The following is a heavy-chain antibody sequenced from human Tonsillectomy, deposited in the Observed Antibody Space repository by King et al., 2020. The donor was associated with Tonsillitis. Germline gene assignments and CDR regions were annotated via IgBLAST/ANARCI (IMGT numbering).Heavy chain of an antibody. CDR1: EYTFIDYY. J-gene: IGHJ4*02. CDR3: ARGPWVYDGSSVAF. D-gene: IGHD2-8*01. CDR2: INPNSGGT. V-gene: IGHV1-2*02. Sequence: VQLVESGAEVKKPGASVKVSCKASEYTFIDYYMHWVRQAPGQGLEWMGWINPNSGGTNYAQKFQGRVTMTRDTSISTAYMELSRLRSDDTAVYYWARGPWVYDGSSVAFWGQGTLVTVSS.